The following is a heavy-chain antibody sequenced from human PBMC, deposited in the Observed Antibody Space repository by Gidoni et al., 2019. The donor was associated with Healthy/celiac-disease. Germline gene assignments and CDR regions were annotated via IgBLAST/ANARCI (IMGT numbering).Heavy chain of an antibody. CDR3: AKGRGSFVLLWFGEGFDY. CDR2: ISWNSGSI. J-gene: IGHJ4*02. D-gene: IGHD3-10*01. CDR1: GFPFDEYA. V-gene: IGHV3-9*01. Sequence: EVQLVESGGGLLQPGRSLRLSCAASGFPFDEYAMHWVRQAPGKGLVGVSGISWNSGSIGYADSVKGRFTISRDNAKNSLYLQMNSLRAEDTALYYCAKGRGSFVLLWFGEGFDYWGQGTLVTVSS.